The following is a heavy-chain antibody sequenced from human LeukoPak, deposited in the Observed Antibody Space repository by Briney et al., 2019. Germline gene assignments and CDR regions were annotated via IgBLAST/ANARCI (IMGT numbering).Heavy chain of an antibody. J-gene: IGHJ4*02. CDR3: AGGYSIRPFDS. Sequence: KPSETLTLTCTVSGGSISSYYWSWIRPPPGKGLEWIGYVYYSGSTNYNPSLKSRVTISVDTSKNQFSLKLSSVTAADTAVYYCAGGYSIRPFDSWGQGTLVTVSS. CDR2: VYYSGST. CDR1: GGSISSYY. D-gene: IGHD6-13*01. V-gene: IGHV4-59*01.